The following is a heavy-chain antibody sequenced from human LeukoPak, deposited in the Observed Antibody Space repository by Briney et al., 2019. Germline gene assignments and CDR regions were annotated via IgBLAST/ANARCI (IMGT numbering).Heavy chain of an antibody. J-gene: IGHJ6*02. CDR1: GYTFTCYF. D-gene: IGHD4-17*01. Sequence: GASVKVSCKASGYTFTCYFIHWVRQAPGQGLEWMGWINPHSGDTNNSQKFQGRVTMTRETSISTANMELSRLRSDYTAVYYCARDPRAMTTNYGMDVWGQGTTVTVSS. CDR3: ARDPRAMTTNYGMDV. V-gene: IGHV1-2*02. CDR2: INPHSGDT.